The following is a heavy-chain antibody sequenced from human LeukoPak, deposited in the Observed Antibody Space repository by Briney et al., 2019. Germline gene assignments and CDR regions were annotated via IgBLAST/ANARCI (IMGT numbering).Heavy chain of an antibody. D-gene: IGHD6-13*01. CDR1: GGSISSYY. CDR3: ARRSAAAGDAFDI. Sequence: SETLSLTCTVSGGSISSYYWSWIRQPPGKGLEWIGYIYYSGSTNYNPSLKSRVTISVDTSKNQFSLKLSSVTAADTAVYYCARRSAAAGDAFDIWAKGQWSPSLQ. J-gene: IGHJ3*02. V-gene: IGHV4-59*01. CDR2: IYYSGST.